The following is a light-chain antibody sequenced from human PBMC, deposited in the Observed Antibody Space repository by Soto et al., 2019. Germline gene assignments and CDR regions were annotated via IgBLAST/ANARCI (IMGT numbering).Light chain of an antibody. J-gene: IGKJ4*01. Sequence: EIVLTQSPGTLSLSQGERATLSCRASQSVSSSYLAWYQQKPGQAPRLLIYGASSRATGIPDRFSGSGSGTDFTITISRLEPEDFAVYYCQQYGSSPTFGGGTKVEIK. CDR3: QQYGSSPT. CDR2: GAS. CDR1: QSVSSSY. V-gene: IGKV3-20*01.